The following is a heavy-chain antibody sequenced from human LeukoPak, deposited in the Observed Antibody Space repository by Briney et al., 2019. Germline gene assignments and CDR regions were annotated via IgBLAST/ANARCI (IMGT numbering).Heavy chain of an antibody. J-gene: IGHJ4*02. Sequence: ASVKVSCKASGGTFTTYAISWVRQAPGQGLEWMGRIIPILGIANYAQKFQGRVTITADESTSTAYMELSSLRSEDTAVYYCARGKTEVVTRDWGQGTLVTVSS. V-gene: IGHV1-69*04. CDR3: ARGKTEVVTRD. D-gene: IGHD4-23*01. CDR1: GGTFTTYA. CDR2: IIPILGIA.